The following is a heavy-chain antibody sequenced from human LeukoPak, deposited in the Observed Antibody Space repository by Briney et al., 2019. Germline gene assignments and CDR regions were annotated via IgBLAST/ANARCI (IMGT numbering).Heavy chain of an antibody. V-gene: IGHV4-34*01. CDR3: ARVGVRGVQH. Sequence: TSETLSLTCAVYGGSFSGYYWSWIRQPPGKGLEWIGEINQSGSTNYNPSLKSRVTISVDTSKNQFSLNLSSVTAADTAVYYCARVGVRGVQHWGQGTLVTVSS. CDR1: GGSFSGYY. CDR2: INQSGST. D-gene: IGHD2-21*01. J-gene: IGHJ1*01.